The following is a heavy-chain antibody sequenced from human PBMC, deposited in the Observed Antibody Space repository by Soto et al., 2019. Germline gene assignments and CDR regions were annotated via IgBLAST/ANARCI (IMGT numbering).Heavy chain of an antibody. CDR1: GFTFSSYA. CDR2: ISGSGGST. V-gene: IGHV3-23*01. CDR3: AKGGYYYYGMDV. Sequence: GGSLRLSCAASGFTFSSYAMSWVRQAPGEGLEWVSAISGSGGSTYYADSVKGRFTISRDNSKNTLYLQMNSLRAEDTAVYYCAKGGYYYYGMDVWGQGTTVTVSS. J-gene: IGHJ6*02.